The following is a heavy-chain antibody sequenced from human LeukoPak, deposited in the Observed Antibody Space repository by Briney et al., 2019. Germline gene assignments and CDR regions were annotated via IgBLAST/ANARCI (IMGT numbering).Heavy chain of an antibody. V-gene: IGHV6-1*01. CDR3: ARESGWTRETYSSSWRYFDY. J-gene: IGHJ4*02. Sequence: SQTLSLTCAISGDSVSSNDAAWNWIRQSPSRGLEWLGRTYYRSKWYNDYAVSVKSRITINPDTSKNQFSLQLNSVTPEDTAVYYCARESGWTRETYSSSWRYFDYWGQGTLVTVSS. CDR1: GDSVSSNDAA. CDR2: TYYRSKWYN. D-gene: IGHD6-13*01.